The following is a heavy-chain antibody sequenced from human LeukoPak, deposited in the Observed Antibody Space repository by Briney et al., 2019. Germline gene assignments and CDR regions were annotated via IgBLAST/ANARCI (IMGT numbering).Heavy chain of an antibody. CDR2: IYYSGST. J-gene: IGHJ4*02. Sequence: PSETLSPTCTVSGGSISSSSYYWGWIRQPPGKGLEWIGSIYYSGSTYYNPSLKSRVTISVDTSKNQFSLKLSSVTAADTAVYYCARLRSGWDYWGQGTLVTVSS. CDR1: GGSISSSSYY. CDR3: ARLRSGWDY. D-gene: IGHD6-19*01. V-gene: IGHV4-39*01.